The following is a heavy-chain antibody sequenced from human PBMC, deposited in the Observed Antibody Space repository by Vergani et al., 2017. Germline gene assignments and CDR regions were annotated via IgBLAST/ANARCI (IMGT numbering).Heavy chain of an antibody. J-gene: IGHJ4*02. D-gene: IGHD3-22*01. CDR3: AGSYDSSGFDY. V-gene: IGHV3-30*04. CDR2: ISYDGRNK. CDR1: GFTFSSYA. Sequence: QVQLVESGGGVVQPGRSLRLSCAASGFTFSSYAMHWVRQAPGKGLEWVAVISYDGRNKYYADSVKGRFTISRDNSKNTLYLQMNSLRAEDTAVYYCAGSYDSSGFDYWGQGTLVTVSS.